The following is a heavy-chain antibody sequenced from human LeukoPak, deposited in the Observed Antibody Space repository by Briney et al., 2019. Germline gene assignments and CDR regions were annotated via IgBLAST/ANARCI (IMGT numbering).Heavy chain of an antibody. J-gene: IGHJ4*02. Sequence: GGSLRLSCAASGFTFSSYGMHWVRQAPGKGLEWVAFTRYDGSNKYYADSVKGRFTISRDNSKNTLYLQMNSLRAEDTAVYYCAKDQGSSWFYYFDYWGQGTLVTVSS. CDR1: GFTFSSYG. CDR3: AKDQGSSWFYYFDY. CDR2: TRYDGSNK. V-gene: IGHV3-30*02. D-gene: IGHD6-13*01.